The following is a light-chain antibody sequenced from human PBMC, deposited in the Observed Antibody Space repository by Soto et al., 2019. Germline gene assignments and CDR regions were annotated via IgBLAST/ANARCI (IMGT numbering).Light chain of an antibody. Sequence: EIVLTQSPGTLSLSPGEIATLSCRASQSISSSYLAWYQQKPGQAPRLLIYAASSRATGIPDRFSGSGSGTDFTLTINRLEPEDFAVYYCQQYGSSSYTFGQGTQLEIK. J-gene: IGKJ2*01. CDR1: QSISSSY. CDR2: AAS. CDR3: QQYGSSSYT. V-gene: IGKV3-20*01.